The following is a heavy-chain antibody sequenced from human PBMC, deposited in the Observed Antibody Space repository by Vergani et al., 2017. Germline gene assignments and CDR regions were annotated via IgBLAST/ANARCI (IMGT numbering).Heavy chain of an antibody. CDR2: ISYDGNKK. CDR3: AKGVVPAYYYYMDV. Sequence: QVQLVESGGGEVQPGRSLRLSCSAAGFPFSDYGVHWVRQAPGKGLEWVSVISYDGNKKNYADSVKGRFTISRDNSKNTLYLQMNSLRAEDTAVYYCAKGVVPAYYYYMDVWGKGTTVTVSS. J-gene: IGHJ6*03. CDR1: GFPFSDYG. V-gene: IGHV3-30*18. D-gene: IGHD2-2*01.